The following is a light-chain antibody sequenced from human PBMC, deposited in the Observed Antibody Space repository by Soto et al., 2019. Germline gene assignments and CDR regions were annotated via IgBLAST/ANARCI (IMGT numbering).Light chain of an antibody. J-gene: IGKJ1*01. Sequence: ELVMTQSPATLSVSPGERATLSCRASQSVSYNLAWYQHKPGQAPRLLIYGPSTRATGIPARFSGSGSGTEFTLTISSLQSEDFALYYCQQYNNWPRTFAQGTKVDIK. CDR3: QQYNNWPRT. CDR1: QSVSYN. V-gene: IGKV3-15*01. CDR2: GPS.